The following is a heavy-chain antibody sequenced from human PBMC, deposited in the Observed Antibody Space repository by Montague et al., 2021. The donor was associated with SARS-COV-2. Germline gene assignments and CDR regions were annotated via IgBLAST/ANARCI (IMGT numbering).Heavy chain of an antibody. Sequence: SETLSLTCTVSGGSIGTGYYFWSWIRQSPGKGLEWLGTVFYRGNTYYNPSLKSRVTISVDTSTNQFSLKLTSVTVAETAIYFCARRNYCSSSSCYNGGFDNRGQGAVVTVSS. V-gene: IGHV4-39*01. J-gene: IGHJ3*02. D-gene: IGHD2-2*01. CDR2: VFYRGNT. CDR3: ARRNYCSSSSCYNGGFDN. CDR1: GGSIGTGYYF.